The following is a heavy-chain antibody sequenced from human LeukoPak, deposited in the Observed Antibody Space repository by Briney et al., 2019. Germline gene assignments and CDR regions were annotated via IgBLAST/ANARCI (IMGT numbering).Heavy chain of an antibody. CDR1: GGTFSSYT. J-gene: IGHJ3*02. V-gene: IGHV1-69*02. D-gene: IGHD3-22*01. CDR2: IIPILGIA. CDR3: ASTGPSSGGAFDI. Sequence: SVKVSCKASGGTFSSYTISWVRQAPGQGLEWMGRIIPILGIANYAQKFQGRVTITADKSTSTAYMELRSLRSEDTAVYYCASTGPSSGGAFDIWGQGTMVTVSS.